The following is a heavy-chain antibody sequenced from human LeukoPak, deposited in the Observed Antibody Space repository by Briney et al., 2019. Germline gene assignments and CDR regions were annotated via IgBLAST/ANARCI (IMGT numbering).Heavy chain of an antibody. Sequence: GGSLRLSCAASGFTVSSYSMNWVRQAPGKGLEWVSSISSGSSYIYYADSVKGRFTISRDNAKNSLYLQMNSLRAEDTAVYYCARDLANQLDDYWGQGTLVTVSS. D-gene: IGHD2-2*01. V-gene: IGHV3-21*01. CDR2: ISSGSSYI. J-gene: IGHJ4*02. CDR1: GFTVSSYS. CDR3: ARDLANQLDDY.